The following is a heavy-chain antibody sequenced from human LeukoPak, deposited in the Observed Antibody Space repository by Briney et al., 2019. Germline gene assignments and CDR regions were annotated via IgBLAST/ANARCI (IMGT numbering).Heavy chain of an antibody. Sequence: GGSLRLSCAASGFTFSSYSMNWVRQAPGKGLEWVSSISSSSSYIYYAGSVKGRFTISRDNAKNSLYLQMNSLRAEDTAVYYCARERGYCSSTSCHYYYYYYMDVWGKGTTVTVSS. CDR3: ARERGYCSSTSCHYYYYYYMDV. CDR1: GFTFSSYS. V-gene: IGHV3-21*01. J-gene: IGHJ6*03. D-gene: IGHD2-2*01. CDR2: ISSSSSYI.